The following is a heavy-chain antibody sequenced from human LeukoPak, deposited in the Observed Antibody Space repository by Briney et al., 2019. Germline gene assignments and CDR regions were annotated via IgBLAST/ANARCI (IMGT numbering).Heavy chain of an antibody. CDR3: ARDQYCGGDCYSVFDY. Sequence: SETLSLTCTVSGGSISSYYWSWIRQPAGKGLEWIGRIYTSGSTNYNPSLKSRVTMSVDTSKNQFSLKLSSVTAADTAVYYCARDQYCGGDCYSVFDYWGQGTLVTVSP. V-gene: IGHV4-4*07. J-gene: IGHJ4*02. CDR2: IYTSGST. D-gene: IGHD2-21*02. CDR1: GGSISSYY.